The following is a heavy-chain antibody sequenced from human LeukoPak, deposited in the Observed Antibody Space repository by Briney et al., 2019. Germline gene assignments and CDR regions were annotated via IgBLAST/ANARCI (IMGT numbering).Heavy chain of an antibody. CDR2: IYYSGST. CDR3: ARGVVVPAAPPINDY. V-gene: IGHV4-31*03. CDR1: GGSISTGSYY. D-gene: IGHD2-2*01. Sequence: PSETLSLTCTVSGGSISTGSYYWNWIRQHPGKGLEWIGYIYYSGSTYYNPSLKSRVTISVDTSKNQFSLKLSSVTAADTAVYYCARGVVVPAAPPINDYWGRGTLVTVSS. J-gene: IGHJ4*02.